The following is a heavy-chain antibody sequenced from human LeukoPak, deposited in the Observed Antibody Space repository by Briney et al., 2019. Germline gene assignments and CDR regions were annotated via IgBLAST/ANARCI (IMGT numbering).Heavy chain of an antibody. CDR1: GASISSDK. Sequence: GSLSLTCAVSGASISSDKWWSWVRQAPGKGLEWVSAISGSGGSTYYADSVKGRFTISRDNSKNTLYLQMNSLRAEDTAVYYCARGNWESDFDYWGQGTLVTVSS. CDR3: ARGNWESDFDY. CDR2: ISGSGGST. V-gene: IGHV3-23*01. J-gene: IGHJ4*02. D-gene: IGHD7-27*01.